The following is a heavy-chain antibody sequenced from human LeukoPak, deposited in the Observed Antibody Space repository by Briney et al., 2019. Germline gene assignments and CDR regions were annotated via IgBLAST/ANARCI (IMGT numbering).Heavy chain of an antibody. CDR2: INHSGST. Sequence: PGGSLRLSCAASGFTFSSYAMSWVRQAPGKGLEWIGEINHSGSTNYNPSLKSRVTISVDTSKNQFSLKLSSVTAADTAVYYCARGPRGRGRITIFGVVIRQDGGMDVWGQGTTVTVSS. CDR3: ARGPRGRGRITIFGVVIRQDGGMDV. V-gene: IGHV4-34*01. CDR1: GFTFSSYA. J-gene: IGHJ6*02. D-gene: IGHD3-3*01.